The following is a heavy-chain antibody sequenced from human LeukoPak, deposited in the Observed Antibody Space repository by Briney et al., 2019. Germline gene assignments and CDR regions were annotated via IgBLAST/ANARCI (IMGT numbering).Heavy chain of an antibody. CDR2: ISYDGSNK. V-gene: IGHV3-30*18. CDR1: GFTFSSYG. CDR3: TKDQSDSGVTFDY. D-gene: IGHD1-26*01. Sequence: GGSLRLSYAASGFTFSSYGMHWVRQAPGKGLEWVAVISYDGSNKYYADFVKGRFTISRDNSKNTLYLQMNSLRAEDTAVYYCTKDQSDSGVTFDYWGQGTLVTVSS. J-gene: IGHJ4*02.